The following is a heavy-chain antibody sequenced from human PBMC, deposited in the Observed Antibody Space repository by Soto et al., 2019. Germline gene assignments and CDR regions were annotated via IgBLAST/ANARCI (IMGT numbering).Heavy chain of an antibody. J-gene: IGHJ4*02. D-gene: IGHD3-10*01. CDR1: GFTFSLYA. CDR3: AKSASNRYYGPFDF. Sequence: EVQLVESGGGLVQPGGSLRLSCAASGFTFSLYAVSWVRQAPGKGLEWVSGILSNGDSTLDADSVKGRFTISRDNLKNTVYLQMNSLRADDTAVYYCAKSASNRYYGPFDFWGQGTLVTVS. CDR2: ILSNGDST. V-gene: IGHV3-23*04.